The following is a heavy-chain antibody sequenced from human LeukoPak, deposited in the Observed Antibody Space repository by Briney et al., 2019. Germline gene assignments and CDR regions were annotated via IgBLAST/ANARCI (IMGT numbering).Heavy chain of an antibody. CDR1: GFPFSSYA. D-gene: IGHD3-10*01. Sequence: GGFLRLSCAASGFPFSSYAMNWVRQAPGKGLEWVSIIFGSGDTTYYADSVKGRFTVSRDNSKNMLYLQMNNLRPEDTATYYCAKRNTMVRGGPCFDYWGQGLMVTVSS. CDR2: IFGSGDTT. J-gene: IGHJ4*02. V-gene: IGHV3-23*01. CDR3: AKRNTMVRGGPCFDY.